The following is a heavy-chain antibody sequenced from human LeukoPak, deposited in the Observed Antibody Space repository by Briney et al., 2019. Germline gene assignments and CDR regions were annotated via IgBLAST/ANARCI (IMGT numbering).Heavy chain of an antibody. J-gene: IGHJ5*02. Sequence: PSETLSLTCAVYGGSFSGYYWSWIRQPPGKGLEWIGEINHSGSTNYNPSLKSRVTISVDTSKNQFSLKLSSVTAADTAVYYCARAPRVYCSSTSCYSNWFDPWGQGTLVTVSS. V-gene: IGHV4-34*01. CDR3: ARAPRVYCSSTSCYSNWFDP. CDR1: GGSFSGYY. CDR2: INHSGST. D-gene: IGHD2-2*02.